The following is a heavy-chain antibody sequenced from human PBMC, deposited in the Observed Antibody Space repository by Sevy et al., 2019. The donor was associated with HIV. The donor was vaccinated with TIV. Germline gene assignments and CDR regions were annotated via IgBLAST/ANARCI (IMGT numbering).Heavy chain of an antibody. Sequence: GGSPRLSCAASGFTFSSYAMHWVRQAPGKGLEWVAVISYDGSNKYYADSVKGRFTISRDNSKNTLYLQMNSLRAEDTAVYYCARGGQYSGSYYVGYWGQGTLVTVSS. CDR2: ISYDGSNK. J-gene: IGHJ4*02. V-gene: IGHV3-30-3*01. D-gene: IGHD1-26*01. CDR1: GFTFSSYA. CDR3: ARGGQYSGSYYVGY.